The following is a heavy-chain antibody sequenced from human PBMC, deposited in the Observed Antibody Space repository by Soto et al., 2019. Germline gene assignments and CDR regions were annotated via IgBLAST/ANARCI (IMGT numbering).Heavy chain of an antibody. CDR1: GYSFTSYW. V-gene: IGHV5-51*01. Sequence: PGESLKISCKGSGYSFTSYWIVWVRQMPGKGLEWMGIIYPGDSDTRYSPSFQGQVTISADKSISTAYLQWSSLKASDTAMYYCARRYCSSTSCPRNYYGMDVWGQGTTVTVSS. J-gene: IGHJ6*02. D-gene: IGHD2-2*01. CDR2: IYPGDSDT. CDR3: ARRYCSSTSCPRNYYGMDV.